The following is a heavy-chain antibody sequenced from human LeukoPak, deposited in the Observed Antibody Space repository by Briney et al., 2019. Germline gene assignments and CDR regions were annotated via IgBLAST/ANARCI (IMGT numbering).Heavy chain of an antibody. D-gene: IGHD1-1*01. CDR1: GNTFTSYG. V-gene: IGHV1-18*01. Sequence: ASVKVSCKASGNTFTSYGISWVRQAPGQGLEWMGWISTYNGNTNYAQKLQGRVTMTTDTSTSTAYMELRSLRSDDTAVYYCARDHTTARFDPWGQGTLVTVSS. CDR3: ARDHTTARFDP. J-gene: IGHJ5*02. CDR2: ISTYNGNT.